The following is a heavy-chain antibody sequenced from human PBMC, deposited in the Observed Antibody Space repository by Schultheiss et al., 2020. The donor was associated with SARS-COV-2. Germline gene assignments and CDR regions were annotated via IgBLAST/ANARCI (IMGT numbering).Heavy chain of an antibody. CDR3: ARRPARRYCSSTSCPRYYYGVDV. CDR2: IIPIFGTA. J-gene: IGHJ6*02. D-gene: IGHD2-2*01. V-gene: IGHV1-69*05. Sequence: SVKVSCKASGGTFSSYAISWVRQAPGQGLEWMGRIIPIFGTANYAQKFQGRVTMTRDTSASTAYMELSSLRSEDTAVYYCARRPARRYCSSTSCPRYYYGVDVWGQGTTVTVSS. CDR1: GGTFSSYA.